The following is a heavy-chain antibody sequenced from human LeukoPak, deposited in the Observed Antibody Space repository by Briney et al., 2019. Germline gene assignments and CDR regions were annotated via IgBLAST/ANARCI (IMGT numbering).Heavy chain of an antibody. CDR3: ARALKYYYDSSGYVDAFDI. CDR1: GGSFSGHF. J-gene: IGHJ3*02. V-gene: IGHV4-34*01. CDR2: INHSGST. D-gene: IGHD3-22*01. Sequence: PSETLSLTCAVYGGSFSGHFWSWIRQPPGKGLEWIGEINHSGSTNYNPSLKSRVTISIDTSKNQFSLKLSSVTAANTAVYYCARALKYYYDSSGYVDAFDIWGQGTMVTVSS.